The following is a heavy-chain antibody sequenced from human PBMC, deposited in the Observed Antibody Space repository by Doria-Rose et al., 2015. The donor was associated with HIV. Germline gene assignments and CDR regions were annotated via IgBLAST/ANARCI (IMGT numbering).Heavy chain of an antibody. D-gene: IGHD6-13*01. CDR2: IFSDDER. CDR3: ARIKSSRWYHKYYFDF. J-gene: IGHJ4*02. V-gene: IGHV2-26*01. Sequence: SGPVLVKPTETLTLTCTVSGVSLSSPGMGVSWIRQPPGKALEWLANIFSDDERDYKTSLKSRLTIPRGTSKSQVVLTMTDMDPVDTATYYCARIKSSRWYHKYYFDFWGQGTLVIVSA. CDR1: GVSLSSPGMG.